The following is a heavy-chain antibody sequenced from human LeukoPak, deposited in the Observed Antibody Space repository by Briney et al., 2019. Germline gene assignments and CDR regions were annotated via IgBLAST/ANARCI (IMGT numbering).Heavy chain of an antibody. D-gene: IGHD3-22*01. CDR2: MNPNSGNT. V-gene: IGHV1-8*01. CDR3: ARVRRYYYDSSGYYTG. Sequence: WASVKVSCKASGYTFTSYDINWVRQATGQGLEWMGWMNPNSGNTGYAQKFQGRVTMTRNTSISTAYMELSSLRSEDTAVYYCARVRRYYYDSSGYYTGWGQGTLVTVSS. CDR1: GYTFTSYD. J-gene: IGHJ4*02.